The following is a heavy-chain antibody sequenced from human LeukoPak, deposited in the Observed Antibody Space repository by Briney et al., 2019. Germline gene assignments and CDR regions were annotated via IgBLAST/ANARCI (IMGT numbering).Heavy chain of an antibody. J-gene: IGHJ4*02. CDR1: GFTVSSNY. Sequence: GGSLRLSCAASGFTVSSNYMSWVRQAPGKGLEWVSVIHSGGTIYYTDSVKGRFTISRDNSKDTLYLQMNSLRADDTAVYYCARDLIGGWPFDYWGQGTLVTVSS. V-gene: IGHV3-66*01. CDR2: IHSGGTI. D-gene: IGHD6-19*01. CDR3: ARDLIGGWPFDY.